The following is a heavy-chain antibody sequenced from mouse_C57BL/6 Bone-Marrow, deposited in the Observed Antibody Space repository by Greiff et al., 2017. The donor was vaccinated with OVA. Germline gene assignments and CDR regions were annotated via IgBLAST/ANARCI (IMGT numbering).Heavy chain of an antibody. CDR1: GFTFSDYG. Sequence: EVQVVESGGGLVQPGGSLKLSCAASGFTFSDYGMAWVRQAPRTGPEWVAFISNLAYSIYYAYTVTGRFTISREKAKNTLYLEMSSLRSEDTAMYYCASLGSSYVGFAYWGQGTLVTVSA. CDR3: ASLGSSYVGFAY. J-gene: IGHJ3*01. CDR2: ISNLAYSI. V-gene: IGHV5-15*01. D-gene: IGHD1-1*01.